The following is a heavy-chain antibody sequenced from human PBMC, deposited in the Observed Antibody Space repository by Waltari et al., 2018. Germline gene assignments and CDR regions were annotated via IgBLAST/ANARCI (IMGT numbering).Heavy chain of an antibody. D-gene: IGHD6-13*01. V-gene: IGHV3-43*01. J-gene: IGHJ1*01. CDR2: ISWDGGDR. Sequence: EVRLVGSGGVGVQPGGSLRLSWAGCGFSVGDFTMHWVRQAPGKGLEWVSYISWDGGDRFYADSVKGRFTISRDNTKNSLYLQMNSLRTDDTALYYCARDDHGQQLAYWGQGTLVTVSS. CDR1: GFSVGDFT. CDR3: ARDDHGQQLAY.